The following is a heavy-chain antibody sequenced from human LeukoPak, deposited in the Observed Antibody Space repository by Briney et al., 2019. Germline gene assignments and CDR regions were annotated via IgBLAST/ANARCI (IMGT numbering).Heavy chain of an antibody. Sequence: ASVKVSCKASGYTFTSYDINWVRQATGQGLEWMGWMNPNSGNTGYAQKFQGRVTMTRNTSISTAYMELSSLRSEDTAVYYCARMRGGLFSGSYHLDYWGQGTLVTVSS. V-gene: IGHV1-8*01. D-gene: IGHD1-26*01. CDR2: MNPNSGNT. CDR1: GYTFTSYD. J-gene: IGHJ4*02. CDR3: ARMRGGLFSGSYHLDY.